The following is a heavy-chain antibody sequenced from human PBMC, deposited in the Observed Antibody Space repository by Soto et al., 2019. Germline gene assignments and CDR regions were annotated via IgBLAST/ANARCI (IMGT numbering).Heavy chain of an antibody. CDR1: GFTFSSYS. D-gene: IGHD2-8*01. V-gene: IGHV3-21*01. J-gene: IGHJ4*02. Sequence: GGSLRLSCAASGFTFSSYSMNWVRQAPGKGLEWVSSISSSSSYIYYADSVKGRFTISRDNAKNSLYLQMNSLRAEDTAVYYCARELLVYASGVFDYWGQGTLVTVSS. CDR3: ARELLVYASGVFDY. CDR2: ISSSSSYI.